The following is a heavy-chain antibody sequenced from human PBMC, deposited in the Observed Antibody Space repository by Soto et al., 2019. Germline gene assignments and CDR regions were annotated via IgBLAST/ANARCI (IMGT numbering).Heavy chain of an antibody. D-gene: IGHD3-3*02. Sequence: MPGKGLEWMGIIYPGDSDTRYSPSFQGQVTISADKSISTAYLQWSSLKASDTAMYYCAREGPISPGIMDVWGKGTTVTVSS. CDR2: IYPGDSDT. CDR3: AREGPISPGIMDV. V-gene: IGHV5-51*01. J-gene: IGHJ6*03.